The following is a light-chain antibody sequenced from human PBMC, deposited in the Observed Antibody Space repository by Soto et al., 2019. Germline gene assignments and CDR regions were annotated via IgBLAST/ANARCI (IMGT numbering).Light chain of an antibody. J-gene: IGKJ1*01. CDR2: DAS. CDR3: QQYNAWPRT. V-gene: IGKV3-15*01. CDR1: LSVSRN. Sequence: EVGMTQSPATLSVYPGERATLSCRASLSVSRNLAWYQQKPGQAPRLLIFDASTRATGIPARFSGSGSGTEFTLTITSLQSEDFAVYYCQQYNAWPRTFGQGTKVDI.